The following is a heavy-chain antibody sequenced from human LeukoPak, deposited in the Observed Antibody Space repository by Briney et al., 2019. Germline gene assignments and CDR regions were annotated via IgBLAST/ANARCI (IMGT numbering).Heavy chain of an antibody. CDR1: GFTFSSYE. Sequence: GGSLRLSCAASGFTFSSYEMNWVRQAPGKGLEWRSYISSSGSTIYYADSVKGRFTISRDNAKSSLYLQMNTLRAEDTAVYYCARAGHVITMIVVLDAFDIWGQGTMVTVCS. CDR2: ISSSGSTI. J-gene: IGHJ3*02. D-gene: IGHD3-22*01. V-gene: IGHV3-48*03. CDR3: ARAGHVITMIVVLDAFDI.